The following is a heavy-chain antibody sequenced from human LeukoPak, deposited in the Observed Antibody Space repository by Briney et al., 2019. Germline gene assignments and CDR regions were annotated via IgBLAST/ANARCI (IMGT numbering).Heavy chain of an antibody. Sequence: SETLSLTCTVSGGSISSGNYYCSWIRQPPGKGLEWIGYVYHTGSPYYNPSLKSRVTISVDRSKNQFSLKLNSVTAADTAVYYCASMSRRYCSTTTCYARVIDSWGQGTLVTVSS. D-gene: IGHD2-2*01. J-gene: IGHJ4*02. CDR1: GGSISSGNYY. CDR2: VYHTGSP. CDR3: ASMSRRYCSTTTCYARVIDS. V-gene: IGHV4-30-2*01.